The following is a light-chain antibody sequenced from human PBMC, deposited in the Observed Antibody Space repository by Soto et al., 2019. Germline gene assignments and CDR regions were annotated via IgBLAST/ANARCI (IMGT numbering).Light chain of an antibody. CDR1: SSNIGSNY. CDR2: RNN. CDR3: AAWDDSLSGYV. Sequence: QSVLPQPPSASGTPGQRVTLSCSGSSSNIGSNYVYWYQQLPGTAPKLLIYRNNQRPSGVPDRFSGSKPGTSASLAISGLRSEDEADYYCAAWDDSLSGYVFGTGTKLTVL. V-gene: IGLV1-47*01. J-gene: IGLJ1*01.